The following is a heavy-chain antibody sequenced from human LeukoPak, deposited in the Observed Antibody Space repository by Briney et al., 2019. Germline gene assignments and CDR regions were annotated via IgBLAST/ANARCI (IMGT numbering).Heavy chain of an antibody. D-gene: IGHD2/OR15-2a*01. J-gene: IGHJ5*02. V-gene: IGHV4-59*01. Sequence: SETPSLTCTVSGGSISNYYWSWIRQPPGKGLEWIGHIYYGGTTDYNPSLKSRVTISVDTSKNQFSLTVRSVTAADTAVYYCASGYQIVSWGQGTLVSVSS. CDR1: GGSISNYY. CDR2: IYYGGTT. CDR3: ASGYQIVS.